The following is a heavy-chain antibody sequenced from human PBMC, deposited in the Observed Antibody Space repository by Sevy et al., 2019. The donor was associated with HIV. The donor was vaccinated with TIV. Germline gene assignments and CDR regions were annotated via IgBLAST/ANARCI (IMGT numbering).Heavy chain of an antibody. CDR1: GFTFSSYA. Sequence: GGSLRLSCAASGFTFSSYAMSWVRQAPGKGLEWVSAISGSGGSTYYADSVKGRFTISRDNSKDTLYLQMNSLRAEDTAVDYCAKEGRTMVRVLIIKPDEGFNPGGRGTRVTVSS. D-gene: IGHD3-10*01. J-gene: IGHJ5*02. V-gene: IGHV3-23*01. CDR2: ISGSGGST. CDR3: AKEGRTMVRVLIIKPDEGFNP.